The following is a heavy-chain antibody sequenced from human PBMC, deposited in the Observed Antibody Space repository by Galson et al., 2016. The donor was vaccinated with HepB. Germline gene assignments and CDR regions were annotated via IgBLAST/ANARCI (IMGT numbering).Heavy chain of an antibody. J-gene: IGHJ4*02. CDR3: ARGKMGDYFDY. CDR2: IYYSGST. D-gene: IGHD3-16*01. V-gene: IGHV4-39*07. Sequence: ETLSLTCTVSDDSINRSPYFWGWIRQPPGKGLEWIGSIYYSGSTYYNPSLKSRVTKSVDTSKNQFSLRLASVTAADTAVYYCARGKMGDYFDYWGQGTLVTVSS. CDR1: DDSINRSPYF.